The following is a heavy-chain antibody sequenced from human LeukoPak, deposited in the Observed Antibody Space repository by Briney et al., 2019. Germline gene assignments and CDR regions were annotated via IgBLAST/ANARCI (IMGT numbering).Heavy chain of an antibody. CDR2: IIPIFGTA. CDR3: ARDHYYYYMDV. V-gene: IGHV1-69*01. CDR1: GVTFNSYA. Sequence: GSSVKVSCRASGVTFNSYAISWVRQAPGQGLEWMGGIIPIFGTANYAQKFQGRVTITADESTSTAYMELSSLRSEDTAVYYCARDHYYYYMDVWGKGTTVTVPS. J-gene: IGHJ6*03.